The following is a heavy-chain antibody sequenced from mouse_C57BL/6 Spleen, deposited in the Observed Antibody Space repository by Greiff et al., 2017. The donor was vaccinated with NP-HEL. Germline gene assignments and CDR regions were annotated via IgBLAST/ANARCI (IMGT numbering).Heavy chain of an antibody. CDR3: AKEPFYGSSYGY. V-gene: IGHV1-55*01. D-gene: IGHD1-1*01. CDR2: IYPGSGST. CDR1: GYTFTSYW. Sequence: QVQLQQPGAELVKPGASVKMSCKASGYTFTSYWITWVKQRPGQGLEWIGDIYPGSGSTNYNEKFKSKATLTVDTSSSTAYMQLSSLTSEDSAVYYCAKEPFYGSSYGYWCQGTTLTVSS. J-gene: IGHJ2*01.